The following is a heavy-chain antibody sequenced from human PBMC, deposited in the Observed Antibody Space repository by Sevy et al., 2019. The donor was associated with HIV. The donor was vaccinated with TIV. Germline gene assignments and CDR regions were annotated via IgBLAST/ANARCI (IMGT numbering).Heavy chain of an antibody. V-gene: IGHV3-30*02. CDR3: ATTKDYYESSGYPFDY. J-gene: IGHJ4*02. D-gene: IGHD3-22*01. CDR1: GFTFSSYG. CDR2: IWYDGSNK. Sequence: GGSLRLSCAASGFTFSSYGMHWVRQAPGKGLEWVAVIWYDGSNKYYADSVKGRFTISRDNSKNTLYLQMNSLRSEDTAVYYCATTKDYYESSGYPFDYWGQGTLVTVSS.